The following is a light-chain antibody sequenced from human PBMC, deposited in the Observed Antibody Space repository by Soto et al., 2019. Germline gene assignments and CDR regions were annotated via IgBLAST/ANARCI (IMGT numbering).Light chain of an antibody. Sequence: EIVLTQSPGALCFCPWERATLSCRASQSVSSSYLAWYQQKPGQAPRLLIYGASSRATGIPDRFSGSGSGTDFTLTISRLEPEDFAVYYCQQYGSSPPWTFGQGTKVDIK. CDR1: QSVSSSY. V-gene: IGKV3-20*01. J-gene: IGKJ1*01. CDR3: QQYGSSPPWT. CDR2: GAS.